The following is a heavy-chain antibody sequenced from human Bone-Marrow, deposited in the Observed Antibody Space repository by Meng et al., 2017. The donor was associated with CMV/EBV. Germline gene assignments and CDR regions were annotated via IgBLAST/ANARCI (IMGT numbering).Heavy chain of an antibody. CDR2: IKSKTDGGTI. Sequence: GESLKISCAASGFTFTNAWMSWVRQAPGKGLEWVGRIKSKTDGGTIDYAAPVKARFTISRDDSKNTLYVQMNSRKTEDTAVYYCTTDTSGSVYWGQGTLVTVSS. D-gene: IGHD3-22*01. CDR1: GFTFTNAW. V-gene: IGHV3-15*01. CDR3: TTDTSGSVY. J-gene: IGHJ4*02.